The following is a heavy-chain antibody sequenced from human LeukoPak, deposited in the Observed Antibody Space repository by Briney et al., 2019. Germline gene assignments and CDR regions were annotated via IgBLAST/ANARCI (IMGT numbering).Heavy chain of an antibody. CDR3: AKANYHDSSGYYYFPFDY. V-gene: IGHV3-74*01. CDR2: IKGDGSST. D-gene: IGHD3-22*01. Sequence: GGSLRLSCAGSGLTFSSYWMHWVRQAPGKGLVWVSRIKGDGSSTSYADSVKGRFTISRDNTKNTLYLQMNSLRAEDTAVYYCAKANYHDSSGYYYFPFDYWGQGTLVTVSS. CDR1: GLTFSSYW. J-gene: IGHJ4*02.